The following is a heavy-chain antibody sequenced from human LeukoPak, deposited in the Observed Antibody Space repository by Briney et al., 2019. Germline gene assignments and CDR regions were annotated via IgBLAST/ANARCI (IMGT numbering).Heavy chain of an antibody. CDR2: VSHSGDT. V-gene: IGHV4-59*08. Sequence: PSETLSLTCTVSGDSITNYYWGWIRQPPGKGLEWIGFVSHSGDTDTNPSLKSRVTISLATSKRLFSLKLTSVTAADTAVYYCARGVGARSSNFDYWGQGTLVTVSS. CDR1: GDSITNYY. CDR3: ARGVGARSSNFDY. J-gene: IGHJ4*02. D-gene: IGHD6-6*01.